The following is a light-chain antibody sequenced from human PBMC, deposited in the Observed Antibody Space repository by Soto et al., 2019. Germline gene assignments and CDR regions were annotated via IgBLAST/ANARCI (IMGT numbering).Light chain of an antibody. V-gene: IGKV3-20*01. Sequence: EIVLKQSPGTLSLSPGERATLSCRASQSVISSYLAWYQQKPGQAPRLLIYGASSRATGIPDRFSGSGSGIAFTLTISRLEPEDFAVYYCQQSGLGFGQGTKVEI. CDR2: GAS. J-gene: IGKJ1*01. CDR1: QSVISSY. CDR3: QQSGLG.